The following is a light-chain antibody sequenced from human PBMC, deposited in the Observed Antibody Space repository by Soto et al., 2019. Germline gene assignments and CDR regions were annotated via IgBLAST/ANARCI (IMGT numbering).Light chain of an antibody. CDR2: LGS. CDR1: QSLLHSNGYNY. J-gene: IGKJ2*01. V-gene: IGKV2-28*01. Sequence: DIVMTQSPLSLPVTPGEPASISCRSSQSLLHSNGYNYLDWYLQKPGQSPHLLIYLGSNRASGVPDRFSGSGSGTDFTLKISRVEAEDVGVYYCMQALQTQYTFGQGIRLELK. CDR3: MQALQTQYT.